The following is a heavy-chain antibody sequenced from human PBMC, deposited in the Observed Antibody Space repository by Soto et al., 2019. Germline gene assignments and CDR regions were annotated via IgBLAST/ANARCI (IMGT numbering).Heavy chain of an antibody. Sequence: PSETLSLTCTVSGGSISSSSYYWGWIRQPPAKGLEWIGSIYYSGNTYYNPSLKSRVTISVDTAKNQFSLKLSSVTAADTAVYYCARGGIVVVVSARDAFDIWGQGTMVTFSS. CDR1: GGSISSSSYY. V-gene: IGHV4-39*01. D-gene: IGHD2-15*01. CDR2: IYYSGNT. CDR3: ARGGIVVVVSARDAFDI. J-gene: IGHJ3*02.